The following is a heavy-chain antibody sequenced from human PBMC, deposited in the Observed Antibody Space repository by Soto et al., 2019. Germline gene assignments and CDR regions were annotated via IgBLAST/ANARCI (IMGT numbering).Heavy chain of an antibody. V-gene: IGHV3-15*07. D-gene: IGHD3-10*01. CDR1: GFTFNNAW. Sequence: EVQLVESGGDLVKPGGSLRLSCAASGFTFNNAWMNWVRQAPGKGLEWVGRLKSKTDGGTIDYAAPVKGRFTISGDDSKNALFLQMNNLKIEDTAVYYCTTTEELRVFPYYFDYWGQGTVVTVSS. J-gene: IGHJ4*02. CDR2: LKSKTDGGTI. CDR3: TTTEELRVFPYYFDY.